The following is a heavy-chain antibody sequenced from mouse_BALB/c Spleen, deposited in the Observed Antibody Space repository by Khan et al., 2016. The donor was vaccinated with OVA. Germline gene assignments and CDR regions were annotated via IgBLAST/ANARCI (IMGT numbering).Heavy chain of an antibody. D-gene: IGHD2-14*01. V-gene: IGHV1-4*01. CDR2: INPVSDYT. Sequence: QVQLKQSGAELTRPGASVKMSCKASGYTFTSYTMHWVKQRPGQGLEWIGYINPVSDYTNYNQNFKDKATLTADKSSSTAYMQLRSLTTEDSAVYYCGKEGGYYRYEGAIAYWGQGTLVTVSS. J-gene: IGHJ3*01. CDR1: GYTFTSYT. CDR3: GKEGGYYRYEGAIAY.